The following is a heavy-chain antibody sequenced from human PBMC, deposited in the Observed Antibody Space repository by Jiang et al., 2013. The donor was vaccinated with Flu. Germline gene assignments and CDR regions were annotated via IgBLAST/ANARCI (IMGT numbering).Heavy chain of an antibody. CDR2: IIPIFGTA. J-gene: IGHJ3*02. Sequence: GAEVKKPGSSVKVSCKASGGTFSSYAISWVRQAPGQGLEWMGGIIPIFGTANYAQKFQGRVTITADESTSTAYMELSSLRSEDTAVYYCARDRHHYYDSSGYYTDAFDIVGPRDNGHRLF. V-gene: IGHV1-69*01. CDR3: ARDRHHYYDSSGYYTDAFDI. CDR1: GGTFSSYA. D-gene: IGHD3-22*01.